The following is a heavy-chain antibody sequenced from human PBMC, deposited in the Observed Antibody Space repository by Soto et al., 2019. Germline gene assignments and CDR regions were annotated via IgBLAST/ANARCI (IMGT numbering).Heavy chain of an antibody. V-gene: IGHV3-48*02. J-gene: IGHJ4*02. CDR1: GFALSSFW. CDR2: ISSSRSYR. D-gene: IGHD6-25*01. CDR3: ARESEQALAANGY. Sequence: GGSLRLSCAASGFALSSFWMSWVGQAPGKRLEWVSYISSSRSYRYYVDSVKGRFTISRDNAKNSLYLQMNSLRDEDTAVYYCARESEQALAANGYWGQGTLVTVSS.